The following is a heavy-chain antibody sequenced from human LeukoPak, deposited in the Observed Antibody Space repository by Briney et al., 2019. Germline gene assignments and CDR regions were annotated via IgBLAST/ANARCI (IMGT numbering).Heavy chain of an antibody. CDR1: GGTFSSYA. V-gene: IGHV1-69*04. CDR3: ARDGCSGGSCYLGSYWYFYL. J-gene: IGHJ2*01. Sequence: GASVKVSCKASGGTFSSYAISWVRQAPGQGLEWMGRIIPILGIANYAQKFQGRVTITADKSTSTAYMELSSLRSEDTAVYYCARDGCSGGSCYLGSYWYFYLWGRGTLVTVSS. CDR2: IIPILGIA. D-gene: IGHD2-15*01.